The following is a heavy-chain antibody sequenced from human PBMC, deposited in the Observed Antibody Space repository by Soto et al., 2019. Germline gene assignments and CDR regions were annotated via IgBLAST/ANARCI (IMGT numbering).Heavy chain of an antibody. Sequence: SETLSLTCTVSGGSISSSSYYWGWIRQPPGKGLEWIGSIYYSGSTYYNPSLKSRVTISVDTSKNQFSLKLSSVTAAGTAVYYCARVWYSSSWYNSYYYGMDVWGQGTTVTVSS. CDR3: ARVWYSSSWYNSYYYGMDV. J-gene: IGHJ6*02. V-gene: IGHV4-39*01. D-gene: IGHD6-13*01. CDR1: GGSISSSSYY. CDR2: IYYSGST.